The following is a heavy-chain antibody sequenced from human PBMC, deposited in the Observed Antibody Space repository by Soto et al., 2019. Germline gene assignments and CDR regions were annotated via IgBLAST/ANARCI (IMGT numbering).Heavy chain of an antibody. Sequence: LRLSCPASGFTFSSYWMSWVRQAPGKGLEWVASIKQDGSDKSYVDSVKGRFTISRDNAKNSLYLQMNSLRAEDTAVYYCAREEGWFDPWGQGILVTVSS. CDR2: IKQDGSDK. CDR1: GFTFSSYW. J-gene: IGHJ5*02. CDR3: AREEGWFDP. V-gene: IGHV3-7*01.